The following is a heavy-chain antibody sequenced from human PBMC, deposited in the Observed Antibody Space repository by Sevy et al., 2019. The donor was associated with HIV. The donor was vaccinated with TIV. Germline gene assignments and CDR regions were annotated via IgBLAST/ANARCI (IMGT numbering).Heavy chain of an antibody. V-gene: IGHV3-33*01. Sequence: GSLRLSCTASGFPFSTYGMHWVRQAPGKGLGGVAIIWYEGYNKDNAEPVKGRFTISRVNSKNTLYLQMNSLRVDDTAVYYCARERRSSGIDYWGQGTLVTVSS. CDR3: ARERRSSGIDY. CDR2: IWYEGYNK. J-gene: IGHJ4*01. D-gene: IGHD3-10*01. CDR1: GFPFSTYG.